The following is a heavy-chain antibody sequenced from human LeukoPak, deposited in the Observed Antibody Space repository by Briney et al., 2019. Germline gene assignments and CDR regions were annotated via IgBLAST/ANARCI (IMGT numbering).Heavy chain of an antibody. CDR3: TRDSGFAY. J-gene: IGHJ4*02. D-gene: IGHD1-14*01. Sequence: GGSLRLSRAASGLHLTEHYLDWVRPAPRKGLEWIGCTRSRGYDYSTDYAASMEDRFTISRNNSNNTLYLQMITLKIEDSSIYYCTRDSGFAYWGQGTLVTVSS. CDR2: TRSRGYDYST. CDR1: GLHLTEHY. V-gene: IGHV3-72*01.